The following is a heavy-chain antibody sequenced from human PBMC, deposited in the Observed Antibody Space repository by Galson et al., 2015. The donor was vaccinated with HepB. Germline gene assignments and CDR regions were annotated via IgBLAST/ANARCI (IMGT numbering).Heavy chain of an antibody. CDR1: GGTFSSYA. Sequence: SVKVSCKASGGTFSSYAISWVRQAPGQGLEWMGGIIPIFGTANYAQKFQGRVTITADESTSTAYMELSSLRSEDTAVYYCARAPVVPAAIKVPWFDPWGQGTLVTVSS. J-gene: IGHJ5*02. CDR2: IIPIFGTA. V-gene: IGHV1-69*13. CDR3: ARAPVVPAAIKVPWFDP. D-gene: IGHD2-2*02.